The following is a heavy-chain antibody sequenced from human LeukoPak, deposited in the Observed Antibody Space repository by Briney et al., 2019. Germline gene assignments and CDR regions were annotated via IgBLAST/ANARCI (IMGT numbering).Heavy chain of an antibody. CDR2: IIPIFGTA. Sequence: SVKVSCKASGGTFSSYAISWVRQAPGQGLEWMGGIIPIFGTANYAQKFQGRVTITTDESTSTAYMELSSLRSEDTAVYYCASPYSSSSHYYYYMDVWGKGTTVTVSS. J-gene: IGHJ6*03. D-gene: IGHD6-6*01. V-gene: IGHV1-69*05. CDR1: GGTFSSYA. CDR3: ASPYSSSSHYYYYMDV.